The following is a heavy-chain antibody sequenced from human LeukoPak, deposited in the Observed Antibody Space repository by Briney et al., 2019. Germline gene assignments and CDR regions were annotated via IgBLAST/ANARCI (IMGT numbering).Heavy chain of an antibody. CDR1: GFTFSSYA. J-gene: IGHJ4*02. V-gene: IGHV3-30-3*01. D-gene: IGHD6-13*01. Sequence: PGGSLRLSCAASGFTFSSYAMHWVRQAPGKGLEWVAVISYDGSNKYYADSVKGRLTISRDNSKNTLYLQMNSLRAEDTAVYYCARPVSSSWFDYWGQGTLVTVSS. CDR2: ISYDGSNK. CDR3: ARPVSSSWFDY.